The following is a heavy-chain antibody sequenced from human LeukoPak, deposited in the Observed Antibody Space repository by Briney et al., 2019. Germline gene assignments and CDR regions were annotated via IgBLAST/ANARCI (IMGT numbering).Heavy chain of an antibody. J-gene: IGHJ4*02. D-gene: IGHD7-27*01. CDR3: ATEGGSLGPGRYFDY. Sequence: GGSLRLSCAASGFTFSSYGMHWVRQAPGKGLEWVAFIRYDGSNKYYADSVKGRFTISRDNSKNTLYLQMNSLRAEDTAVYYCATEGGSLGPGRYFDYWGQGTLVTVSS. CDR2: IRYDGSNK. CDR1: GFTFSSYG. V-gene: IGHV3-30*02.